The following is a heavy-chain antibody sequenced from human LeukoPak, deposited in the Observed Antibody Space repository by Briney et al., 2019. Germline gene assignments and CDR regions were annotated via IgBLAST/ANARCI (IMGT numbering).Heavy chain of an antibody. CDR1: GFTVSIYG. J-gene: IGHJ6*03. V-gene: IGHV3-33*06. CDR2: IWSDGNTK. Sequence: GGSLRLSCAASGFTVSIYGMHWVRQAPGKGLEWVAVIWSDGNTKYYADSAKGRFTISRDNSKNTLDLQMNSLRVEDTAVYYCVKDLRQPGDYYYMDVWGQGTTVTVSS. D-gene: IGHD5/OR15-5a*01. CDR3: VKDLRQPGDYYYMDV.